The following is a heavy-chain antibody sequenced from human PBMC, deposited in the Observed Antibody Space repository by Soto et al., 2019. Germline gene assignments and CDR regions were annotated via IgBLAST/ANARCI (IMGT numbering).Heavy chain of an antibody. CDR1: GYTFTSYG. Sequence: ASVKVSCKASGYTFTSYGISWVRQAPGQGLEWMGGIIPIFGTANYAQKFQGRVTITADESTSTAYMELSSLRSEDTAVYYCARSYCSSTSCYRNFDYWGQGTLVTVSS. CDR3: ARSYCSSTSCYRNFDY. J-gene: IGHJ4*02. V-gene: IGHV1-69*13. D-gene: IGHD2-2*01. CDR2: IIPIFGTA.